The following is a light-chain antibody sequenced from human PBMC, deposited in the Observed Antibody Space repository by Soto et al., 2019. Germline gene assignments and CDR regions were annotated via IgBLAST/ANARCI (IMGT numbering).Light chain of an antibody. V-gene: IGLV3-21*04. CDR1: NIGSKS. CDR2: SDT. CDR3: QVWDISSAHVV. J-gene: IGLJ2*01. Sequence: SYELTQPPSVSVAPGKTARISCGGNNIGSKSFHWYQRKPDQSPVLVIYSDTDLPSVIPERFSGSNSGNTATLTISRVEAGDEAADYCQVWDISSAHVVFGGGTKVTVL.